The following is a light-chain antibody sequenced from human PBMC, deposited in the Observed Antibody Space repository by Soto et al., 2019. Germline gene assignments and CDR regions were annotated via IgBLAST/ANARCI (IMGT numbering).Light chain of an antibody. V-gene: IGKV3-20*01. CDR3: QHYGNSRT. CDR1: QSVGST. Sequence: EFVLTQSPGTLSLSPGERATLSCRASQSVGSTLAWYQQRPGQAPRLLIYKASSRATGIPDKFSGRGSGTDFTLIIDRLEPEDFAVYYCQHYGNSRTFGQGTKVEIK. J-gene: IGKJ1*01. CDR2: KAS.